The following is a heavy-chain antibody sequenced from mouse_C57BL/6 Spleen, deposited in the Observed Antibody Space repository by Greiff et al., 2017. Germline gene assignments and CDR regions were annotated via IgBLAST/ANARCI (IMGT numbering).Heavy chain of an antibody. V-gene: IGHV1-54*01. CDR3: ARGLDYDAFDY. CDR2: INPGSGGT. J-gene: IGHJ2*01. CDR1: GYAFTNYL. D-gene: IGHD2-4*01. Sequence: QVQLKESGAELVRPGTSVKVSCKASGYAFTNYLIEWVKQRPGQGLAWIGVINPGSGGTNYNEKFKGKATLTADKSSSTAYMQLSSLTSEDSAVYFCARGLDYDAFDYWGQGTTLTVSS.